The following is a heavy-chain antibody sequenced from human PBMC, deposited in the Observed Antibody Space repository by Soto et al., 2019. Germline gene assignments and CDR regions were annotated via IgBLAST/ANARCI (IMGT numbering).Heavy chain of an antibody. Sequence: GGSLRLSCAASGFTLRHAWMSWVRQAPGKGLEWVGRVESKSDGGTTDFAAPVKGRFTISRDDSETTLYLEMNSLKAEDTAVYYCTTELQWLAWGQGTMVTVSS. CDR1: GFTLRHAW. V-gene: IGHV3-15*04. CDR2: VESKSDGGTT. D-gene: IGHD6-19*01. J-gene: IGHJ3*01. CDR3: TTELQWLA.